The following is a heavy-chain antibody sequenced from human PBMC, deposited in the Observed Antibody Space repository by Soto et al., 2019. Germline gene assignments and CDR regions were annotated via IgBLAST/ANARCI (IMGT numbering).Heavy chain of an antibody. CDR3: GRDEVRNGVGV. V-gene: IGHV3-7*01. CDR2: IKADGSEK. J-gene: IGHJ6*02. CDR1: GFTFTSFW. Sequence: PGGSLRLSCVASGFTFTSFWMSWVRQAPGKGLEWVANIKADGSEKRYVDSVKGRFTISRDNASNLVYLQMNSLRAEDTALYFCGRDEVRNGVGVWGQGTTVTVSS.